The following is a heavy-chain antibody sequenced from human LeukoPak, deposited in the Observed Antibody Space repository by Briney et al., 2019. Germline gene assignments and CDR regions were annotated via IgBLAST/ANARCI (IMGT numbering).Heavy chain of an antibody. CDR3: AKDDSAYSGYENFDY. V-gene: IGHV3-23*01. CDR1: GFTSSSYA. Sequence: GSLRLSCAASGFTSSSYAMSWVRQAPGKGLEWVSDISGSGGSTYYADSVKGRFTISRDNSKNTLYLQMNSLRAEDTAVYYCAKDDSAYSGYENFDYWGQGTLVTVSS. D-gene: IGHD5-12*01. J-gene: IGHJ4*02. CDR2: ISGSGGST.